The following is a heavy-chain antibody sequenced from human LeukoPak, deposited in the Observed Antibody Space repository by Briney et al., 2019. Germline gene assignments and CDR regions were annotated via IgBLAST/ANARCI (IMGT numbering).Heavy chain of an antibody. J-gene: IGHJ6*02. CDR2: IYYSGST. D-gene: IGHD3-9*01. V-gene: IGHV4-61*01. Sequence: SETLSLTCTVSGGSVSIGSYYWSWIRQPPGKGLEWIGYIYYSGSTNYNPSLKSRVTTSVDTSKNQFSLKLSSVTAADTAVYYCARDSRYYDILTGYAYYYYYGMDVWGQGTTVTVSS. CDR3: ARDSRYYDILTGYAYYYYYGMDV. CDR1: GGSVSIGSYY.